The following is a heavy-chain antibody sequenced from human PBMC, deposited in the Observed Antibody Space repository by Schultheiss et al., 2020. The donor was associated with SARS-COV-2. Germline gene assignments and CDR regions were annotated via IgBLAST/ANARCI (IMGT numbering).Heavy chain of an antibody. D-gene: IGHD3-22*01. CDR3: TTMIPGWFDP. J-gene: IGHJ5*02. V-gene: IGHV3-64D*06. CDR1: GFTFSSYA. Sequence: GGSLRLSCSASGFTFSSYAMHWVRQAPGKGLEYVSAISSNGGSTYYADSVKGRFTISRDNSKNTLYLQMNSLRAEDTAVYYCTTMIPGWFDPWGQGTLVTVSS. CDR2: ISSNGGST.